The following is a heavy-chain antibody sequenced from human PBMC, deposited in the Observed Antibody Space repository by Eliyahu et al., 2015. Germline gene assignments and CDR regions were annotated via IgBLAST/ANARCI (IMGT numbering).Heavy chain of an antibody. CDR2: ITDSGDST. CDR1: GFPFNXHA. CDR3: ASRNY. Sequence: EGQLLESGGALVQPGGSLRLSCVASGFPFNXHAISWVRQAPGKGLEWVSSITDSGDSTYYADSVKGRFTISRDNSKNTLYLQMTSLRAEDSAVYFAASRNYWGQGTRVTVSS. V-gene: IGHV3-23*01. J-gene: IGHJ4*02. D-gene: IGHD5-24*01.